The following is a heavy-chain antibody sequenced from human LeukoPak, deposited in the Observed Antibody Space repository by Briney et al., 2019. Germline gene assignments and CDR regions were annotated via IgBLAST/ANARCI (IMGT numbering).Heavy chain of an antibody. CDR3: AREGSGWYGNFDY. CDR1: GYTFTGFY. Sequence: ASVKVSCKASGYTFTGFYMHWVRQAPGQGLEWMGWINPDSGGTNYAQKFQGRVTMTRDTSISTAYMEVSRLRSDDTAVYYCAREGSGWYGNFDYWGQGTLVTVSS. J-gene: IGHJ4*02. CDR2: INPDSGGT. D-gene: IGHD6-19*01. V-gene: IGHV1-2*02.